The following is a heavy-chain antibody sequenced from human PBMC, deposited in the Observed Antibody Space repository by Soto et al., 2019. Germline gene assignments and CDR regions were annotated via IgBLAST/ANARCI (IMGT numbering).Heavy chain of an antibody. CDR2: TSYDGSNK. V-gene: IGHV3-30*19. CDR1: GFTFRSYV. J-gene: IGHJ4*02. CDR3: ARWGTTGGLDV. D-gene: IGHD3-16*01. Sequence: QVQLVESGGGVVQPGTSLRLSCVGSGFTFRSYVIHWVRQAPGKGLEWVALTSYDGSNKYYDDSVKGRFTISRDNSRNTVDLHMDNLRREDTALYYGARWGTTGGLDVWGQGTLVSVSS.